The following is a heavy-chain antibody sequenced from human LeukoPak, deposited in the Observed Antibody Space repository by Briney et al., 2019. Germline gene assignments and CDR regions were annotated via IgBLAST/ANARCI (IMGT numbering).Heavy chain of an antibody. CDR3: ARDYYYDRYSAFDI. CDR1: GGSISSGGYS. D-gene: IGHD3-22*01. CDR2: IYYSGST. J-gene: IGHJ3*02. V-gene: IGHV4-30-4*07. Sequence: SETLSPTCTVSGGSISSGGYSWSWIRQPPGKGLEWIGYIYYSGSTYYNPSLKSRVTISVDTSKNQFSLKLSSVTAADTAVYYCARDYYYDRYSAFDIWGQGTMVTVSS.